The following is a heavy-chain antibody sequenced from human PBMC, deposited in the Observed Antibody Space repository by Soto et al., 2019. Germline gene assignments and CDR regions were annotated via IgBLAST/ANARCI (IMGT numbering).Heavy chain of an antibody. J-gene: IGHJ4*02. CDR3: ARGRVVGPFDY. CDR2: IYYSGST. Sequence: SETLSLTCTVSGGSVSIGSYYWSWIRQPPGKGLEWIGYIYYSGSTNYNPSLKSRVTISVDTSKNQFSLKLSSVTAADTAVYYCARGRVVGPFDYWGQGTLVTVSS. D-gene: IGHD1-26*01. CDR1: GGSVSIGSYY. V-gene: IGHV4-61*01.